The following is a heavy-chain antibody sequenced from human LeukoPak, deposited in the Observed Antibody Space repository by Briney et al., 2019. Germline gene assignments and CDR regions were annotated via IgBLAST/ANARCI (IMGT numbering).Heavy chain of an antibody. CDR3: ARGGWLVSLDY. V-gene: IGHV4-34*01. J-gene: IGHJ4*02. CDR2: INHSGST. Sequence: SETLSLTCAVYGGSFGGYYWSWIRQPPGKGLEWIGEINHSGSTNYNPSLKSRVTISVDTSKNQFSLKLSSVTAADTAVYYCARGGWLVSLDYWGQGTLVTVSS. D-gene: IGHD3-9*01. CDR1: GGSFGGYY.